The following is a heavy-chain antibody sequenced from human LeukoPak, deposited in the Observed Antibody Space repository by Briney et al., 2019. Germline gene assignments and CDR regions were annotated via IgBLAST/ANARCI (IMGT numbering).Heavy chain of an antibody. CDR3: ASIAAAGTVNYFDY. CDR1: GGSISSSSYY. CDR2: IYYSGST. J-gene: IGHJ4*02. V-gene: IGHV4-39*01. D-gene: IGHD6-13*01. Sequence: SETLSLTCTVSGGSISSSSYYWGWIRQPPGKGLEWIGSIYYSGSTYYNPSLKSRVTISVDTSKNQFSLKLSSVTAADTAVYYCASIAAAGTVNYFDYWGQGTLVTVSS.